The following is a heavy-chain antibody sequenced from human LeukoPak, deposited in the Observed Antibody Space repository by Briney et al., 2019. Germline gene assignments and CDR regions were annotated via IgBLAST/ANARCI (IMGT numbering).Heavy chain of an antibody. CDR3: ATQRRCSGGSCYAFDY. CDR1: GGTFSSYA. J-gene: IGHJ4*02. D-gene: IGHD2-15*01. CDR2: IIPIFGTA. Sequence: GSSVKVSCKASGGTFSSYAISWVRQAPGQGLEWMGGIIPIFGTANYAQKFQGRVTITADESTSTAYMELSSPRSEDTAVYYCATQRRCSGGSCYAFDYWGQGTLVTVSS. V-gene: IGHV1-69*01.